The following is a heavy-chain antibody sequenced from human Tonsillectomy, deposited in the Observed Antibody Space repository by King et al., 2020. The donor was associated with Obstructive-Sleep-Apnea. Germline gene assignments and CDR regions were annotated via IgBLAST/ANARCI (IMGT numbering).Heavy chain of an antibody. CDR2: LIPFFGAA. D-gene: IGHD3-10*01. V-gene: IGHV1-69*01. CDR3: ARAIPLTMGFHGLDV. J-gene: IGHJ6*02. Sequence: VQLVESGAEVKKPGSSVKVSCKASGGTFTNYAFSWVRRAPGQGLEWMGGLIPFFGAAEYAQNFEGRLTISVDESTNTAYMELTGLRAEDTAVYYCARAIPLTMGFHGLDVWGQGTTVTVSS. CDR1: GGTFTNYA.